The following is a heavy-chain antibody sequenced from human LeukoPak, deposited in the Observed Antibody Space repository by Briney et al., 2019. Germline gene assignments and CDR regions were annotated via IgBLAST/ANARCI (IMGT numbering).Heavy chain of an antibody. J-gene: IGHJ3*02. Sequence: GGSLRLSCAASGFTFSSYSMNWVRQAPGKGLEWVSYISSSSTIYYADSVKGRFTISRDNAKNSLYLQMNSLRAEDTAVYYCARATPLYIWGQGTMVTVSS. CDR2: ISSSSTI. V-gene: IGHV3-48*01. CDR3: ARATPLYI. CDR1: GFTFSSYS.